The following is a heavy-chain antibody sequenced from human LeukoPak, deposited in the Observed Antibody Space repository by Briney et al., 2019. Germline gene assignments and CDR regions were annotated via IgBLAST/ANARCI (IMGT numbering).Heavy chain of an antibody. J-gene: IGHJ5*02. CDR2: IYHSGST. D-gene: IGHD5-12*01. V-gene: IGHV4-59*12. CDR3: ARFARGDIPHNWFDP. CDR1: GGSISNYY. Sequence: SETLSLTCTVSGGSISNYYWSWIRQPPGKGLEWIGYIYHSGSTYYNPSLKSRVTISVDRSKNQFSLKLSSVTAADTAVYYCARFARGDIPHNWFDPWGQGTLVTVSS.